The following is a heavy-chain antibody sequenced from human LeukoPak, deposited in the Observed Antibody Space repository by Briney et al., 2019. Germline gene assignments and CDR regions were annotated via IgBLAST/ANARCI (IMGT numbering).Heavy chain of an antibody. CDR1: GFTFTNYW. CDR2: INGDGSST. V-gene: IGHV3-74*01. Sequence: GGSLRLSCAASGFTFTNYWMHWVRQAPGKGLVWVSRINGDGSSTNYADSVKGRFTISRDNSKNTLYLQMSSLRGEDTAVYYCVKDDSYYYDSTTYVAWGQGTLVTVSS. CDR3: VKDDSYYYDSTTYVA. J-gene: IGHJ5*02. D-gene: IGHD3-22*01.